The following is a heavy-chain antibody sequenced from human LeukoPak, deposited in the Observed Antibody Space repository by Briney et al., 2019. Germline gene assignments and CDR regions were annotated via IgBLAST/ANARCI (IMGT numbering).Heavy chain of an antibody. CDR1: GYTFTSYY. CDR2: INPNSGGT. J-gene: IGHJ6*02. CDR3: AREFVVPAAIAPRGIYYYYGMDV. D-gene: IGHD2-2*01. Sequence: GASVKVSCKASGYTFTSYYMHWVRQAPGQGLEWMGWINPNSGGTNYAQKFQGRVTMTRDTSISTAYMELSRLRSDDTAVYYCAREFVVPAAIAPRGIYYYYGMDVWGQGTTVTVSS. V-gene: IGHV1-2*02.